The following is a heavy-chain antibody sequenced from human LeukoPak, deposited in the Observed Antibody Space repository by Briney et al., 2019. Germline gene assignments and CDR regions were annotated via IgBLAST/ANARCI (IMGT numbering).Heavy chain of an antibody. J-gene: IGHJ5*02. CDR3: ASGAEGYVFDP. CDR2: ISSSSSTI. Sequence: GGSLRLSCAASGFSFSSYAMNWVCQAPGKGLEWVSYISSSSSTIYYADSVKGRFTISRDNAKNSLYLQMNSLRAEDTAVYYCASGAEGYVFDPWGQGTLVTVSS. CDR1: GFSFSSYA. D-gene: IGHD5-12*01. V-gene: IGHV3-48*01.